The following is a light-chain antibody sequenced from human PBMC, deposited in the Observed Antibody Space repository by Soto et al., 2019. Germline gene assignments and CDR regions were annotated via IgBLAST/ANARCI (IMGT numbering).Light chain of an antibody. Sequence: EIVLTQSPGTLSLSPGERATLSCRASQSVSSNNLAWYQQRPGQAPRVVIYGASTRATGIPERFSGSGSGTDFTLTISRLEPEEFAVYYCQQYGRSPFTFGPGTKVDI. CDR1: QSVSSNN. V-gene: IGKV3-20*01. J-gene: IGKJ3*01. CDR2: GAS. CDR3: QQYGRSPFT.